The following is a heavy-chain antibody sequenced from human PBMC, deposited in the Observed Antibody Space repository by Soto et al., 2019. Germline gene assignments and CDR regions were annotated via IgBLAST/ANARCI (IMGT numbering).Heavy chain of an antibody. J-gene: IGHJ4*02. Sequence: ASVKVSCKVSGNTLSGLPMHWVRQAPGKGLEWMGSLDYEEGERNFAHRFQDRITVTEDTSTDTAYMDLSSLKSEDTAVYYCGAGVTSIDYWGQGTLVT. D-gene: IGHD2-21*02. CDR1: GNTLSGLP. CDR3: GAGVTSIDY. V-gene: IGHV1-24*01. CDR2: LDYEEGER.